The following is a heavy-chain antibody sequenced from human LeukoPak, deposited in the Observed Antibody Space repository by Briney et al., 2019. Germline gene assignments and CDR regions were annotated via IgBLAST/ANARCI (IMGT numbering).Heavy chain of an antibody. CDR1: GFTFSSYS. V-gene: IGHV3-30*01. CDR2: ISYDGSNK. CDR3: ARERGSYCSSTSCYTSHFDY. J-gene: IGHJ4*02. D-gene: IGHD2-2*02. Sequence: GGSLRLSCAASGFTFSSYSMHWVRQAPGKGLEWVAVISYDGSNKYYADSVKCRFTISRDNSKNTLYLQMNSLRAEDTGVYYCARERGSYCSSTSCYTSHFDYWGQGTLVTVSS.